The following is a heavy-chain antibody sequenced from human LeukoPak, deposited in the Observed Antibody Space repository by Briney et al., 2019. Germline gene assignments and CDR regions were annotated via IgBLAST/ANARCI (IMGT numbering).Heavy chain of an antibody. CDR3: ARVTKQWPADPYFDY. CDR1: GFTFDDYG. CDR2: INWSGGST. Sequence: GGSLRLSCAAPGFTFDDYGMSWVRQAPGKGLEWVSDINWSGGSTGYADSVKGRFTISRDNAKNSLFLQMNSLRAEDTPLYYCARVTKQWPADPYFDYWGQGTLLTVSS. V-gene: IGHV3-20*04. D-gene: IGHD6-19*01. J-gene: IGHJ4*02.